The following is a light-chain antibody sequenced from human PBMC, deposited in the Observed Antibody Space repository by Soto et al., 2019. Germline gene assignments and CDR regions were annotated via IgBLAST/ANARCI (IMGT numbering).Light chain of an antibody. CDR3: QQSYSTPHT. V-gene: IGKV1-39*01. Sequence: DIQMTQSQSSLSASVGDRVTITCRASQSISSYLNWYQQKPGKAPKLLIYAASSLQSGVPSRSSGSGSGTDFTLTISSLQPEDFATYYCQQSYSTPHTFGQGTRLEIK. J-gene: IGKJ5*01. CDR1: QSISSY. CDR2: AAS.